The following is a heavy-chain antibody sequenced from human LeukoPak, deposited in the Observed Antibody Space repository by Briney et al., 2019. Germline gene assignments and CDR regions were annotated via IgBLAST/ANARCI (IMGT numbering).Heavy chain of an antibody. CDR3: VTYSSMVGLSFDY. D-gene: IGHD6-13*01. Sequence: LETLSLTCTVSGGSISSYYWNWIRQPAGKGLEWIGRIFSTGSTIYNPSPKSRVSMSVDTYNNQFSLKLTSVTAADTAVYYCVTYSSMVGLSFDYWGQGSPVTVSS. J-gene: IGHJ4*02. CDR1: GGSISSYY. CDR2: IFSTGST. V-gene: IGHV4-4*07.